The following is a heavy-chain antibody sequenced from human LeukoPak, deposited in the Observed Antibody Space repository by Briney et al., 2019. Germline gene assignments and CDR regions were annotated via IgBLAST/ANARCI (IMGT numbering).Heavy chain of an antibody. CDR3: ARGLGVWGSYRYKPSDDY. D-gene: IGHD3-16*02. V-gene: IGHV1-8*02. J-gene: IGHJ4*02. CDR1: GYTFTSYG. Sequence: ASVKVSCKASGYTFTSYGINWVRQATGQGLEWMGWMNPNSGNTGYAQKFQGRVTMTRNTSISTAYMELSSLRSEDTAVYYCARGLGVWGSYRYKPSDDYWGQGTLVTVSS. CDR2: MNPNSGNT.